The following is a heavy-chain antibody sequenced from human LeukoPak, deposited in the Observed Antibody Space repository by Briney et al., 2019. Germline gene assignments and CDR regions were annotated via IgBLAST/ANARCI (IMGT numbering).Heavy chain of an antibody. CDR3: TKDHRSCAGATCLLHQD. CDR2: ISSGGVST. Sequence: GGSLRLSCAASGFSFSTFAMSWVRQAPGKGLEWVSSISSGGVSTWYSDSVKGRFTISRDNSKNTLLLQLNSLRAEDTAVYFCTKDHRSCAGATCLLHQDWGQGTLVTVSS. J-gene: IGHJ4*02. CDR1: GFSFSTFA. V-gene: IGHV3-23*01. D-gene: IGHD2-8*02.